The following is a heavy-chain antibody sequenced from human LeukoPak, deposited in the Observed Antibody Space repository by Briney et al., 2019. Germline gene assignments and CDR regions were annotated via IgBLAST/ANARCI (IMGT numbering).Heavy chain of an antibody. CDR3: AKARGVGELLLDY. Sequence: GGSLRLSCAASGFTFGTYSMNWVRQAPGKGLEWVAVISYDGSNKYYADSVKGRFTISRDNSKNTLYLQMNSLRAEDTAVYYCAKARGVGELLLDYWGQGTLVTVSS. D-gene: IGHD3-10*01. CDR2: ISYDGSNK. V-gene: IGHV3-30*18. J-gene: IGHJ4*02. CDR1: GFTFGTYS.